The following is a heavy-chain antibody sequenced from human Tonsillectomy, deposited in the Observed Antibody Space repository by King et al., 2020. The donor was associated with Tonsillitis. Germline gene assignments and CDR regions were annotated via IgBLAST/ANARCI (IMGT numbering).Heavy chain of an antibody. CDR1: GFTFRNAW. V-gene: IGHV3-15*04. Sequence: VQLVESGGGLVKPGGSLRLSCAASGFTFRNAWVSWFRPAPGKGLEWVCRIELTPVGGATKSAAPLKGRFTISRDDSKDTLYLQMNSLRTDDTAVYYCATGLGRTNGDCWGQGALVTVSS. D-gene: IGHD3-16*01. CDR2: IELTPVGGAT. J-gene: IGHJ4*02. CDR3: ATGLGRTNGDC.